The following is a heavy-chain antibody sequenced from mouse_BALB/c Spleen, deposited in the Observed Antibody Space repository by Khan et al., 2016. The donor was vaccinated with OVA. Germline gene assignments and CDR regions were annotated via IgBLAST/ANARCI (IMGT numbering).Heavy chain of an antibody. J-gene: IGHJ4*01. CDR3: TREPARDY. CDR2: IYPGSVRT. Sequence: LQQPGSELVRPGASVKLSCKASGYTFTTYWMHWVKQRPGQGLEWIGNIYPGSVRTNYDEKFKSKATLTVDTSSSTAYLQLSSLTSEASAVYDGTREPARDYWGQGTTVTVAA. V-gene: IGHV1S22*01. CDR1: GYTFTTYW.